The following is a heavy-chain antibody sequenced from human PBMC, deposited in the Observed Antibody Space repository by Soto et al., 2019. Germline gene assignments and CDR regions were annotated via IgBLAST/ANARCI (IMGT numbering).Heavy chain of an antibody. V-gene: IGHV1-69*04. CDR1: GGTFSSYT. J-gene: IGHJ3*02. CDR2: IIPILGIA. Sequence: SVKVSCKASGGTFSSYTISWVRQAPGQGLEWMGRIIPILGIANYAQKFQGRVTITADKSTSTAYMELSSLRSEDTAVYYCARDRYCSSTSCPNDAFDIWGQGTMVT. CDR3: ARDRYCSSTSCPNDAFDI. D-gene: IGHD2-2*01.